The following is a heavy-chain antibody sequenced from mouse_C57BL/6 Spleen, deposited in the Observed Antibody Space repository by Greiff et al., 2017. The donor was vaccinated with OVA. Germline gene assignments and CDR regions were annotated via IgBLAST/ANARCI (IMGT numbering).Heavy chain of an antibody. D-gene: IGHD1-1*01. J-gene: IGHJ2*01. CDR1: GYSFTGYF. CDR2: INPYNGDT. CDR3: ARGTTVVATDY. V-gene: IGHV1-20*01. Sequence: VHVKQSGPELVKPGDSVKISCKASGYSFTGYFMNWVMQSHGKSLEWIGRINPYNGDTFYNQKFKGKATLTVDKSSSTAHMELRSLTSEDSAVYYCARGTTVVATDYWGQGTTLTVSS.